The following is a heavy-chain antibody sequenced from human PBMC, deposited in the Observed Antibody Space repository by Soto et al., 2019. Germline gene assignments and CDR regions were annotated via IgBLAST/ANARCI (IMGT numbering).Heavy chain of an antibody. CDR1: GGSFSDYY. V-gene: IGHV4-34*01. J-gene: IGHJ6*03. D-gene: IGHD3-16*01. CDR2: INHSGST. CDR3: ARGLRPERYYYYYYYMDV. Sequence: SETLSLTCAVYGGSFSDYYWSWIRQPPGKGLEWIGEINHSGSTNYNPSLESRVTISVDTSKNQFSLKLSSVTAADTAVYYCARGLRPERYYYYYYYMDVWGKGTTVTVSS.